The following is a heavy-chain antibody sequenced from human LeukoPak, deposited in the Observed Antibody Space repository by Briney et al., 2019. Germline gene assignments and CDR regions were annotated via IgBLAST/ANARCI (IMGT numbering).Heavy chain of an antibody. CDR3: AIALDYDSSGFIDY. V-gene: IGHV1-18*01. Sequence: VASVKVSCKASGYTFTSYGISWVRQAPGQGLEWMGWISAYSGNTNYAQKLQGRVTMTTDTSTSTAYMELRSLRSDDTAVYYCAIALDYDSSGFIDYWGQGTLVTVSS. CDR2: ISAYSGNT. D-gene: IGHD3-22*01. CDR1: GYTFTSYG. J-gene: IGHJ4*02.